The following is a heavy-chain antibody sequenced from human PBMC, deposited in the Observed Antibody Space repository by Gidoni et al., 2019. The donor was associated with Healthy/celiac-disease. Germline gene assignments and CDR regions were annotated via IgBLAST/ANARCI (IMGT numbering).Heavy chain of an antibody. CDR2: ISWDGGST. V-gene: IGHV3-43D*04. D-gene: IGHD2-2*02. Sequence: EVQLVESGGVVVQPGGSLRLSCAASGFTFDDYAMHWVRQAPGKGLEWVSLISWDGGSTYYADSVKGRFTISRDNSKNSLYLQMNSLRAEDTALYYCAKGTYCSSTSCYSWANYYYYGMDVWGQGTTVTVSS. CDR3: AKGTYCSSTSCYSWANYYYYGMDV. CDR1: GFTFDDYA. J-gene: IGHJ6*02.